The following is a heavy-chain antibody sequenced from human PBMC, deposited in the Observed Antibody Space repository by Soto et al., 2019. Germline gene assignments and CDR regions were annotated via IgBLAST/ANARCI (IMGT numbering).Heavy chain of an antibody. CDR2: TRNKANDYTT. D-gene: IGHD3-22*01. CDR1: GFIFSDHY. CDR3: ARSAPYYPLDY. Sequence: GSLRLSCVASGFIFSDHYMDWVRQAPGKGLEWVGRTRNKANDYTTEYAASVKGRSIISRDDSKNSLYLQMHSLTAEDTAVYFCARSAPYYPLDYWGQGTLVTVSS. V-gene: IGHV3-72*01. J-gene: IGHJ4*02.